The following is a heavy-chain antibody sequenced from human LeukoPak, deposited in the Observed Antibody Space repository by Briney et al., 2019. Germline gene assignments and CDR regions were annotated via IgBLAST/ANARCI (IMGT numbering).Heavy chain of an antibody. CDR1: GFTFDDYA. Sequence: GRSLRLSCAASGFTFDDYAMHWVRQAPGKGLEWVSGISWNSGSIGYADSVKGRFTISRDNAKNSLYLQMNSLRAEDTALYYCAKGRGYSGYDSCDYWGQGTLVTVSS. CDR3: AKGRGYSGYDSCDY. J-gene: IGHJ4*02. V-gene: IGHV3-9*01. D-gene: IGHD5-12*01. CDR2: ISWNSGSI.